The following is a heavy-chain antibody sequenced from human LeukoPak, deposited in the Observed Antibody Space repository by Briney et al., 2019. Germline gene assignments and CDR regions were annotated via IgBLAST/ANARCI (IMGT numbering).Heavy chain of an antibody. J-gene: IGHJ5*02. CDR2: IYYSGST. D-gene: IGHD2-21*02. CDR3: ARVGVVLTARWFDP. Sequence: PSETLSLTCTVSGGSVSSGSYYWSWIRQPPGKGLEWIRYIYYSGSTNYNPSLKSRVTISVDTSKNQFSLKLSSVTAADTAVYYCARVGVVLTARWFDPWGQGTLVTVSS. CDR1: GGSVSSGSYY. V-gene: IGHV4-61*01.